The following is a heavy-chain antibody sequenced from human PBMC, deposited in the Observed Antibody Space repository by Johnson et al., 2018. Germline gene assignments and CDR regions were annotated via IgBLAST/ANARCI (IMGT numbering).Heavy chain of an antibody. J-gene: IGHJ4*02. CDR3: AREIAVAGLFDY. CDR2: IHNSGST. Sequence: QVQLQESGPRLVKPSETLSLSCTVSGASVSSGSFYWTWIRQPPGKGLEWIGYIHNSGSTSSPPSLKSRVTVSLDTSKNQFSLKLKSVTAADTAVYYCAREIAVAGLFDYWGQGTLVTVSS. V-gene: IGHV4-61*01. D-gene: IGHD6-19*01. CDR1: GASVSSGSFY.